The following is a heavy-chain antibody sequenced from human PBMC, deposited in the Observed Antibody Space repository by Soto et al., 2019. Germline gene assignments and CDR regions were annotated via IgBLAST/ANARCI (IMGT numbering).Heavy chain of an antibody. J-gene: IGHJ4*02. V-gene: IGHV3-23*01. CDR1: GFTFSSYA. CDR3: ATRSSGWYFDY. CDR2: ISGSGGST. Sequence: EVQLLESGGGLVQPGGSLRLSCAASGFTFSSYAMSWVRQAPGKGLEWVSAISGSGGSTYYADSVKGRFTISRDNSKKTLYLKMNSLRAEDTAVYYCATRSSGWYFDYWGQGTLVTVSS. D-gene: IGHD6-19*01.